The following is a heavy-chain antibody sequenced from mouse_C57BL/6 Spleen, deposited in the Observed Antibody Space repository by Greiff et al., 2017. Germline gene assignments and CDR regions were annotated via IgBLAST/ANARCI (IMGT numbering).Heavy chain of an antibody. J-gene: IGHJ1*03. CDR1: GYSITSGYY. V-gene: IGHV3-6*01. Sequence: EVKLMESGPGLVKPSQSLSLTCSVTGYSITSGYYWNWIRQFPGNKLEWMGYISYDGSNNYNPSLKNRISITRDTSKNQFFLKLNSVTTEDTATYYCAREGDYYGDWYFDVWGTGTTVTVSS. CDR2: ISYDGSN. D-gene: IGHD1-2*01. CDR3: AREGDYYGDWYFDV.